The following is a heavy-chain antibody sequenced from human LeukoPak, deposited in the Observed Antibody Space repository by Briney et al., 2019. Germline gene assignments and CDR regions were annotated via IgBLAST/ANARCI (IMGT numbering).Heavy chain of an antibody. V-gene: IGHV1-2*02. CDR1: KYTFTDYY. Sequence: ASVKVSCKASKYTFTDYYMHWVRQAPGQGLEWMGWINPNSGGTNYAQKFQGRVTMTRDTSISTAYMELSRLRSEDTAVYYCARLVGFGELFSKNYYYYMDVWGKGTTVTVSS. CDR2: INPNSGGT. D-gene: IGHD3-10*01. J-gene: IGHJ6*03. CDR3: ARLVGFGELFSKNYYYYMDV.